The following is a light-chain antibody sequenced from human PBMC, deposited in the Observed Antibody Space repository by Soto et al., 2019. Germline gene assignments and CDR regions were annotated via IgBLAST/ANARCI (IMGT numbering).Light chain of an antibody. CDR2: DAS. Sequence: EIVLTQSPGTLSLSPGERGTLSFRASQSVSSYLAWYQQKPGQAPRLLIYDASNRATGIPARFSGSGSGTDFTLTISSLEPEDFAVYYCQQRSNWITFGQGTRLEIK. CDR1: QSVSSY. CDR3: QQRSNWIT. V-gene: IGKV3-11*01. J-gene: IGKJ5*01.